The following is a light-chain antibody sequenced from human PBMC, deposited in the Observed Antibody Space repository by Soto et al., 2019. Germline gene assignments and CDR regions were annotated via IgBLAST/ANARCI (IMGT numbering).Light chain of an antibody. Sequence: QSVLTQPASVSGSPGQSITISCTGTSSDVGSYHYVSWYQQYPGRAPKLIIYEVSNRPSGVSDRFSGSKSGNTASLTISGLQTDDEADYYCSSYRGRQTTIFGGGTKLTVL. CDR1: SSDVGSYHY. V-gene: IGLV2-14*01. J-gene: IGLJ2*01. CDR3: SSYRGRQTTI. CDR2: EVS.